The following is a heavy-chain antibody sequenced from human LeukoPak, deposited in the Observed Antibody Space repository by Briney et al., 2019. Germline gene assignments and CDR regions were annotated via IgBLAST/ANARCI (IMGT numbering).Heavy chain of an antibody. V-gene: IGHV4-4*07. D-gene: IGHD2-15*01. CDR2: VYSSGVG. CDR3: ARHGGYCSGGSCFIKMYYFDN. J-gene: IGHJ4*02. Sequence: SETLSLTCTVSGGSITGYYWNWIRQPAGQGLEWLGRVYSSGVGNYNPSLTSRVTMSVDTSKNQFSLKLSSVTAADTAVYYCARHGGYCSGGSCFIKMYYFDNWGQGTLVTVSS. CDR1: GGSITGYY.